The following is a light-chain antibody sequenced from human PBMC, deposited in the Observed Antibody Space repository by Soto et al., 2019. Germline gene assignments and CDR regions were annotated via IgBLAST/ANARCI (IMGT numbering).Light chain of an antibody. CDR1: QTTNTW. V-gene: IGKV1-5*01. J-gene: IGKJ2*01. CDR2: DAS. CDR3: QQYISYPYT. Sequence: DIQMTQFPSTLSASVGDRVTITCRASQTTNTWLAWYQQKPGTAPKLLIYDASSLEGGVPSRFSASGSGTEFTLTISSLQPAGLATYYCQQYISYPYTFGQGTKVEIK.